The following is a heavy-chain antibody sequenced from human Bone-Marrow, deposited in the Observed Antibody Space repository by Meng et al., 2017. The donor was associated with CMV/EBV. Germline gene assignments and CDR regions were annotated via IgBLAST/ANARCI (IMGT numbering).Heavy chain of an antibody. V-gene: IGHV3-21*01. D-gene: IGHD6-19*01. Sequence: GESLKISCAASGFTFGTYSMNWVRRAPGKGLEWVSSISSNGGTIQYSDSVKGRFTISRDNARNSVYLLMSSLRAEDTAFYYCARDALSSGGADWGQGALVNVAS. CDR2: ISSNGGTI. CDR3: ARDALSSGGAD. J-gene: IGHJ4*02. CDR1: GFTFGTYS.